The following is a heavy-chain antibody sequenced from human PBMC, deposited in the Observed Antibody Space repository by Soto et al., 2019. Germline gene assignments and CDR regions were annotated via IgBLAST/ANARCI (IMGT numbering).Heavy chain of an antibody. J-gene: IGHJ4*02. D-gene: IGHD3-10*01. V-gene: IGHV3-74*01. CDR1: GFTFSSNW. CDR3: ARGGNAGSGQYYRDEY. CDR2: MNPDGSSR. Sequence: EVQLVESGGDLVQPGGSLRLSCEASGFTFSSNWMHWVRQAPGKGLVWVSRMNPDGSSRGYADSVKGRFTISRDNAKNTLFLQMISMSAEDAAVYYCARGGNAGSGQYYRDEYWGQGTQVTVSS.